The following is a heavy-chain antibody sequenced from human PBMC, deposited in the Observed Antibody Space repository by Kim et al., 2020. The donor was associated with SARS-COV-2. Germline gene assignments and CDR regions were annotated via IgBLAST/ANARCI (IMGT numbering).Heavy chain of an antibody. Sequence: GGSLRLSCTAFGFNFRTSAMHWVRQAPGKGLEWVTVISYDGVNKFYADSVKGRLTVSRDNSKNTLYLQMNSLRGEDTALYFCARGRDGYKGYFDYWGQGTLVTVSS. CDR3: ARGRDGYKGYFDY. D-gene: IGHD5-12*01. V-gene: IGHV3-30-3*01. CDR2: ISYDGVNK. CDR1: GFNFRTSA. J-gene: IGHJ4*02.